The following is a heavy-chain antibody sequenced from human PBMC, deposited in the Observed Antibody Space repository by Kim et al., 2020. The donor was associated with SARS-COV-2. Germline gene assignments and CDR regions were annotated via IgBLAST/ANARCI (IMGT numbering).Heavy chain of an antibody. CDR3: ARDLGTYDILTVYSRSYY. J-gene: IGHJ4*02. Sequence: ASVKVSCKASGYTFTSYGISWVRQAPGQGLEWMGWISTYSGNTNYAQNFQGRVTMTTDTSTSTAYLELRNLRSDDTAIYYCARDLGTYDILTVYSRSYYWGQGTLVTVSP. D-gene: IGHD3-9*01. CDR2: ISTYSGNT. V-gene: IGHV1-18*01. CDR1: GYTFTSYG.